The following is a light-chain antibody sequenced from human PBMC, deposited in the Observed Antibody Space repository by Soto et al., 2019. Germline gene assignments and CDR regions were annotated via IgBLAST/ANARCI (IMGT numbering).Light chain of an antibody. CDR1: QSVGIN. V-gene: IGKV3-20*01. CDR3: QQYASSPYT. J-gene: IGKJ2*01. Sequence: EVVMTQSPAILSVSPGERATLSCRASQSVGINVAWYQQKPGQAPRLLIYGASSRATGIPDRFSGSGSGTDFTLTITTLEPEDSAVYFCQQYASSPYTFGQGTKVDIK. CDR2: GAS.